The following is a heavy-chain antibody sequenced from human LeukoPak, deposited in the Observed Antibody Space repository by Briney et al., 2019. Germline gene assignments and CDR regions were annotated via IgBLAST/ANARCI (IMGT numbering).Heavy chain of an antibody. V-gene: IGHV3-23*01. CDR3: AKDGLRHKYCSGGSCYAYYFDY. CDR2: ISGSGGST. J-gene: IGHJ4*02. Sequence: GGSLRLSCAASGFTFSSYAMSWVRQAPGKGLEWVSAISGSGGSTYYADSVKGRFTISRDNSKNTLYLQMNSLRAEDTAVYYCAKDGLRHKYCSGGSCYAYYFDYWGQGTLVPVSS. CDR1: GFTFSSYA. D-gene: IGHD2-15*01.